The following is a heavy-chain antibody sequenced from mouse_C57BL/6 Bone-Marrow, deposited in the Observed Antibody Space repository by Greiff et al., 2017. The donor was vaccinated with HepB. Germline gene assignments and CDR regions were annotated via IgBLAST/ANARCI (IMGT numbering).Heavy chain of an antibody. CDR3: ARPDYYGSSYLWYFDV. D-gene: IGHD1-1*01. J-gene: IGHJ1*03. CDR2: INPYNGGT. Sequence: VQLQQSGPVLVKPGASVKMSCKASGYTFTDYYMNWVKQSHGKSLEWIGVINPYNGGTSYNQKFKGKATLTVDKSSSTAYMELNSLTSEDSAVYYCARPDYYGSSYLWYFDVWGTGTTVTVSS. V-gene: IGHV1-19*01. CDR1: GYTFTDYY.